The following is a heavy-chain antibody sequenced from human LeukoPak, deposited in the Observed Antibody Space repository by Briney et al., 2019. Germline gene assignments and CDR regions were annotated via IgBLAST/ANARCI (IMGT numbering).Heavy chain of an antibody. CDR2: INPNIGAT. V-gene: IGHV1-2*02. D-gene: IGHD3-9*01. CDR3: ARGDILTGYYPGWNWYFDL. CDR1: GYTFTGYY. J-gene: IGHJ2*01. Sequence: ASVKVSCKASGYTFTGYYMHWVRQAPGQGLEWMGWINPNIGATKYAQNFQGRVTMTRDTSISTAYMELSRLRSDDTAVYYCARGDILTGYYPGWNWYFDLWGRGTLVTVSS.